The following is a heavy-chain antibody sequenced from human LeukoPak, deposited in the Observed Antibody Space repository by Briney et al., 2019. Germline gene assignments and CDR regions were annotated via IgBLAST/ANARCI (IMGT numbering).Heavy chain of an antibody. CDR1: GFTFSSYA. CDR2: ISYDGSST. D-gene: IGHD3-10*01. CDR3: ARGSMVRGDIQPLDY. Sequence: GGSLRLSCAASGFTFSSYAMHWVRQASGKGLEWVAVISYDGSSTNYADSVKGRFTISRDSSKNTLYLQMNSLRAEDTAVYYCARGSMVRGDIQPLDYWGQGTLVSVSS. V-gene: IGHV3-30*04. J-gene: IGHJ4*02.